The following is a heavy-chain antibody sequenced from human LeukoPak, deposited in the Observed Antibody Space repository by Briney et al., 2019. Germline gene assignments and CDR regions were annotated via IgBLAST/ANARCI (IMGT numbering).Heavy chain of an antibody. CDR2: ISSSSSYI. J-gene: IGHJ3*02. V-gene: IGHV3-21*04. Sequence: GGSLRLSCAASGFTFSSYSMNWVRQAPGKGLEWVSSISSSSSYIYYADSVKGRFTISRDNAKNSLYLQMNSLRAEDTAVYYCARGFMYYDSSGTGAFDIWGQGTMVTVSS. CDR1: GFTFSSYS. D-gene: IGHD3-22*01. CDR3: ARGFMYYDSSGTGAFDI.